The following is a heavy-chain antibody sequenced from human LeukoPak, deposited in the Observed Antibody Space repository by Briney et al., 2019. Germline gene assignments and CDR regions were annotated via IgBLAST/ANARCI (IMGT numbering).Heavy chain of an antibody. V-gene: IGHV4-34*01. J-gene: IGHJ5*02. D-gene: IGHD3-10*01. CDR3: ARESLITMVRGVIIRATYRHNWFDP. CDR1: GGSFSGYY. CDR2: INHSGST. Sequence: PSETLSLTCAVYGGSFSGYYWSWIRQPPGKGLEWIGEINHSGSTNHNPSLKSRVTISLDTSKNQFSLKLSSVTAADTAVYYCARESLITMVRGVIIRATYRHNWFDPWGQGTLVTVSS.